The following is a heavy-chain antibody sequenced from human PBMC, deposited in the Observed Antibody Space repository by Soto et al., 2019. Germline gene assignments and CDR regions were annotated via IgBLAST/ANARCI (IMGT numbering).Heavy chain of an antibody. CDR1: GFTFSSYS. CDR3: VRGLAARPSWFDP. Sequence: EVQLVESGGGLVQPGGSLRLSCAASGFTFSSYSMNWVRQAPGKGLEWVSYISSSSGTIYYADSVKGRFTISRDNAKNSLYLQMNSLSDEDTAVYFCVRGLAARPSWFDPWGQGTLVTVSS. J-gene: IGHJ5*02. V-gene: IGHV3-48*02. CDR2: ISSSSGTI. D-gene: IGHD6-6*01.